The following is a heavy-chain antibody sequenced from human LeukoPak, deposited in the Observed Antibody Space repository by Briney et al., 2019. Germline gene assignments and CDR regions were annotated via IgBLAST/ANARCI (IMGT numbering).Heavy chain of an antibody. CDR2: ISGSGGST. J-gene: IGHJ6*02. Sequence: GGSLRLSCAASGFTFSSYAMSWVRQAPGKGLEWVSAISGSGGSTYYADSVKGRFTISRDNSKNTLYLQMNSLRAEDTAVYYCAKGVTVARYYYYGMDVWGQGTTVTVSS. CDR3: AKGVTVARYYYYGMDV. D-gene: IGHD4-23*01. V-gene: IGHV3-23*01. CDR1: GFTFSSYA.